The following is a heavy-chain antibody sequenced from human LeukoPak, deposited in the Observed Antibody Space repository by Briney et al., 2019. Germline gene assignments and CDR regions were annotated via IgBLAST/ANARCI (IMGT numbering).Heavy chain of an antibody. CDR1: GGSISSYY. CDR2: IYYSGST. D-gene: IGHD5-12*01. V-gene: IGHV4-59*01. CDR3: ARDRRGYNGYDSFDYFDY. Sequence: SETLSLTCTVSGGSISSYYWSWIRQPPGKGLEWIRYIYYSGSTNYNPSLKSRVTISLDTSKNQFSLKLSSVTAADTAVYYCARDRRGYNGYDSFDYFDYWGQGTLVTVSS. J-gene: IGHJ4*02.